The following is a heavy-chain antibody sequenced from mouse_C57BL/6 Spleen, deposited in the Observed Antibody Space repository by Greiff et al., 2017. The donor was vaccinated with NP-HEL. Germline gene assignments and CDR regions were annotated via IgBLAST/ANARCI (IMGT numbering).Heavy chain of an antibody. CDR1: GYAFSSSW. D-gene: IGHD2-4*01. CDR3: ARGGDYDDALFAY. J-gene: IGHJ3*01. CDR2: IYPGDGDT. Sequence: QVQLKESGPELVKPGASVKISCKASGYAFSSSWMNWVKQRPGKGLEWIGRIYPGDGDTNYNGKFKGKATLTADKSSSTAYMQLSSLTSEDSAVYFCARGGDYDDALFAYWGQGTLVTVSA. V-gene: IGHV1-82*01.